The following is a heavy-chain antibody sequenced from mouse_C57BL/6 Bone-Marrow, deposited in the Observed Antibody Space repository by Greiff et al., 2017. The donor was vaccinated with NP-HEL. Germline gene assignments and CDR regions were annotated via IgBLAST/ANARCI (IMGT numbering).Heavy chain of an antibody. CDR3: ARVYGGFYAMDY. J-gene: IGHJ4*01. CDR1: GFTFSSYA. Sequence: DVKLVESGGGLVKPGGSLKLSCAASGFTFSSYAMSWVRQTPEKRLEWVATISDGGSYTYYPDNVKGRFTISRDNAKNNLYLQMSHLKSEDTAMYYCARVYGGFYAMDYWGQGTSVTVSS. CDR2: ISDGGSYT. D-gene: IGHD1-1*01. V-gene: IGHV5-4*03.